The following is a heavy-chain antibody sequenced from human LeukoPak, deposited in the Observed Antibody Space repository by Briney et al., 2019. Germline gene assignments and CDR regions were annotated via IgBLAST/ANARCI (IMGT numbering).Heavy chain of an antibody. CDR2: IYYSGST. V-gene: IGHV4-59*08. Sequence: PSETLSLTCTVSGGSISSYYWSWIRQPPGKGLEWIGYIYYSGSTNYNPSLNSRVTISVDTSKNQFSLKLTSVTAADTAVYYCASTTTTYYSYFYYYMGVWGKGTTVTVSS. CDR1: GGSISSYY. J-gene: IGHJ6*03. CDR3: ASTTTTYYSYFYYYMGV. D-gene: IGHD4-17*01.